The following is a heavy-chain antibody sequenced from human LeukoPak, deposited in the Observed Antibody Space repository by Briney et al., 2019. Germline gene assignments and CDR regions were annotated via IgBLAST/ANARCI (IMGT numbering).Heavy chain of an antibody. J-gene: IGHJ4*02. CDR1: GFSFSSYG. D-gene: IGHD4-17*01. CDR2: ISDDGRRK. V-gene: IGHV3-30*18. CDR3: AKRPSDYGDYVSYFDY. Sequence: GGSLRLSCAASGFSFSSYGMHWVRQAPGKGLEWVGVISDDGRRKDYADSVKGRFTISRDNSKDTLYLQMNSLRAEDTAVYYCAKRPSDYGDYVSYFDYWGQGTLVTVSS.